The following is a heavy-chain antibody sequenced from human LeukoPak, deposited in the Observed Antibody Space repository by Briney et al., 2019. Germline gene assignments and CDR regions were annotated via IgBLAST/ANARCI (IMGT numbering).Heavy chain of an antibody. Sequence: PGEALKISCKGSGSSFTTYWIAWARQMPRRGQEWMGIISPDDSEIRYSPSFRGQVTISADKSTSTAYLQWSRLKASDTAIYYCARHEGSGSYYSYWGQGALVTVSS. CDR2: ISPDDSEI. CDR3: ARHEGSGSYYSY. CDR1: GSSFTTYW. J-gene: IGHJ4*02. V-gene: IGHV5-51*01. D-gene: IGHD1-26*01.